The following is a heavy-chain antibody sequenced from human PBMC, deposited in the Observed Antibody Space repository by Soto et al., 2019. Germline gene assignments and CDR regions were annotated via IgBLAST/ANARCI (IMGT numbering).Heavy chain of an antibody. J-gene: IGHJ5*02. D-gene: IGHD3-10*01. CDR1: GGSINSGGYF. CDR2: IDHSGSA. CDR3: ARGRKLLWFGELLPNWFDP. Sequence: PSETLSLTCTVSGGSINSGGYFWSWVRQPPGKGLEWIGNIDHSGSAQYNPSLKSRVTISVDTSKNQFSLKLSSVTAADTAVYYCARGRKLLWFGELLPNWFDPWGQGTLVTVSS. V-gene: IGHV4-30-2*01.